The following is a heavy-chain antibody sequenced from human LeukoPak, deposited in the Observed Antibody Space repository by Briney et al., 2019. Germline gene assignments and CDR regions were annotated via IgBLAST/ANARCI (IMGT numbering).Heavy chain of an antibody. V-gene: IGHV4-59*12. Sequence: SETLSLTCTVSGGSISGYYWSWIRQPPDKGLEWIGYIYYIGSTNYNPSLKSRVTISVDTAKNQFSLKLSSVTAADTAVYYCAAVVAATGTDYWGQGTLVTVSS. CDR2: IYYIGST. CDR1: GGSISGYY. J-gene: IGHJ4*02. D-gene: IGHD2-15*01. CDR3: AAVVAATGTDY.